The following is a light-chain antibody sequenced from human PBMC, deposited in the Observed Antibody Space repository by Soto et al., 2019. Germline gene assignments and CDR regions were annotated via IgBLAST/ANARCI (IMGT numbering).Light chain of an antibody. J-gene: IGKJ2*01. V-gene: IGKV3-15*01. CDR1: QSISTE. Sequence: EIVMTQSRANLSVSPGERASVSCRASQSISTELAWYQQKPGQPPRLLIYSASTRATGVTARFTGSGSGSELTLTISGLQSEDFAFYYCQQGHNWPLTFGQGTRLEI. CDR2: SAS. CDR3: QQGHNWPLT.